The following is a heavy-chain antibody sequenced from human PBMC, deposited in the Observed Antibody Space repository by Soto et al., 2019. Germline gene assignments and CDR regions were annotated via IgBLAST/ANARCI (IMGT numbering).Heavy chain of an antibody. CDR2: IKQDGSEK. CDR1: GFTFSSYA. J-gene: IGHJ4*02. CDR3: ATHPGGWWYFDY. D-gene: IGHD6-19*01. V-gene: IGHV3-7*01. Sequence: GGSLRLSCAASGFTFSSYAMHWVRQAPGKGLEWVANIKQDGSEKYYVDSVKGRFTISRDNAKNSLYLQMNSLRAEDTAVYYCATHPGGWWYFDYWGQGTLVTVSS.